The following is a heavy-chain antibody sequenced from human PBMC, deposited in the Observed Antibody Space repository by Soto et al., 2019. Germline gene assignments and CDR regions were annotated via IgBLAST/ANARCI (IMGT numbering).Heavy chain of an antibody. D-gene: IGHD6-19*01. CDR1: GFTFTSDS. V-gene: IGHV3-21*06. CDR3: ARGAALAGKLDL. J-gene: IGHJ4*02. Sequence: EVQLVESGGGLVKPGGSVRLSCEASGFTFTSDSMPWVRQAPGKGLEWVSSISSHGRDIFSADSVKGRFTISRANAKDSLHLQMNSLTGEDSAVYYCARGAALAGKLDLWGQGTLVTVSS. CDR2: ISSHGRDI.